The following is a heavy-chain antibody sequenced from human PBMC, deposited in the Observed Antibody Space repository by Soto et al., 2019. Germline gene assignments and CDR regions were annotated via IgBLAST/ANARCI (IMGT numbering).Heavy chain of an antibody. CDR3: AKGTMAAGQLFDY. CDR1: GFTFSSYA. D-gene: IGHD6-13*01. J-gene: IGHJ4*02. CDR2: ISGGGAST. V-gene: IGHV3-23*01. Sequence: EVQLLESGGDLVQPGGSLRLSCAASGFTFSSYAMSWVRQAPGKGLEWVSTISGGGASTYYADSVKGRFTISRDNSKNTLHLQMNSLRAEDTAVYYCAKGTMAAGQLFDYWGQGTLVTVCS.